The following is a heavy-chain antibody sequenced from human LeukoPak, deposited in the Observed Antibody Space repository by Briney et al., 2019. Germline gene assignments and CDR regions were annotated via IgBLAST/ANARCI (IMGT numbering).Heavy chain of an antibody. CDR2: INPNSGNT. CDR1: GYTFTGYY. V-gene: IGHV1-18*04. D-gene: IGHD5-12*01. Sequence: GASVKVSCKASGYTFTGYYMHWVRQAPGQGLEWMGWINPNSGNTNYAQKLQGRVTMTTDTSTSTAYMELRSLRSDDTAVYYCARVSYDYGEGQNDYWGQGTLVTVSS. J-gene: IGHJ4*02. CDR3: ARVSYDYGEGQNDY.